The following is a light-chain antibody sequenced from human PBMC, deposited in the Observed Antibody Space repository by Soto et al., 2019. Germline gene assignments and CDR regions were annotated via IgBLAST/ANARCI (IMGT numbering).Light chain of an antibody. CDR2: END. V-gene: IGLV1-51*02. CDR1: SSNIGNNY. Sequence: QSVLTQPPSVSAAPGQKVTISCSGSSSNIGNNYVSWYQQFPGTAPKLLIYENDKRPSGIPDRFSASKSGTSATLGITGLQTGDEADYYCGAWDSSLSAGVFGGGTKLTVL. CDR3: GAWDSSLSAGV. J-gene: IGLJ2*01.